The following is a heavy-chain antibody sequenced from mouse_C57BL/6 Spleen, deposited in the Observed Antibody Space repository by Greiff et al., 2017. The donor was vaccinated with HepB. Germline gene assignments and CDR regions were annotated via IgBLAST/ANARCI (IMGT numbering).Heavy chain of an antibody. CDR3: ASPIGTVVARYYAMDY. CDR1: GYTFTSYW. D-gene: IGHD1-1*01. V-gene: IGHV1-7*01. Sequence: VKVVESGAELAKPGASVKLSCKASGYTFTSYWMHWVKQRPGQGLEWIGYINPSSGYTKYNQKFKDKATLTADKSSSTAYMQLSSLTYEDSAVYYCASPIGTVVARYYAMDYWGQGTSVTVSS. CDR2: INPSSGYT. J-gene: IGHJ4*01.